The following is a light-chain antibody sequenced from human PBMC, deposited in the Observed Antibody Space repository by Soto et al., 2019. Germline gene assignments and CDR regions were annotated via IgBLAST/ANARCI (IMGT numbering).Light chain of an antibody. Sequence: DIQMTQSPSTLSASVGDRVTITCRAGRSVSSWLAWYQQKPGKAPKLLIYKASTLESGVPSRFSGSGSGTEFTLTISSLQPDDFATYYCQQYGNYWTIGQGTTVEI. CDR3: QQYGNYWT. J-gene: IGKJ1*01. CDR1: RSVSSW. V-gene: IGKV1-5*03. CDR2: KAS.